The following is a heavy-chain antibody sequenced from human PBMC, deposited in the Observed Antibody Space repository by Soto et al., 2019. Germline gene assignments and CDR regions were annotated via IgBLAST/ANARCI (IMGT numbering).Heavy chain of an antibody. CDR3: ARDDDLAGNGLDY. CDR1: GFTFSSYG. D-gene: IGHD4-4*01. J-gene: IGHJ4*02. Sequence: SLRLSCAASGFTFSSYGMHWVRQAPGEGLEWMAVIGKDGSNRDHADSVKGRFTISRDNSKNMLYLQMNRLGAEDTAMYYCARDDDLAGNGLDYWGQGTLVTVSS. V-gene: IGHV3-33*01. CDR2: IGKDGSNR.